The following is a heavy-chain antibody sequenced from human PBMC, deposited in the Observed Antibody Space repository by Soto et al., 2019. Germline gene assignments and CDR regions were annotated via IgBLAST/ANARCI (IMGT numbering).Heavy chain of an antibody. V-gene: IGHV1-8*01. CDR2: MNPNSGNT. CDR3: ARELACSSKRCPRVYGMDV. Sequence: GASVKVSCKASGYTFTSYDINWVRQATGQGLEWMGWMNPNSGNTGYAQKFQGRVTMTRNTSISTAYMELSSLRSEDTAVYYCARELACSSKRCPRVYGMDVCGQGTTVTVYS. D-gene: IGHD2-2*01. CDR1: GYTFTSYD. J-gene: IGHJ6*02.